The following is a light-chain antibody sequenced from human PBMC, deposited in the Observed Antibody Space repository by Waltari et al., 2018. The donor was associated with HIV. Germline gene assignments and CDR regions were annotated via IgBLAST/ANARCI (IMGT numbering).Light chain of an antibody. Sequence: QSVLTQPPSASGTPGQRVTISCSGSRSNIGSNTVSWYQQLPGTAPKLFIYSNNQRPSGVPDRCAGSKSGASASLAISGLQSEDEADYYCAAWDDSLNGWVFGGGTKLTVV. J-gene: IGLJ3*02. CDR2: SNN. CDR3: AAWDDSLNGWV. V-gene: IGLV1-44*01. CDR1: RSNIGSNT.